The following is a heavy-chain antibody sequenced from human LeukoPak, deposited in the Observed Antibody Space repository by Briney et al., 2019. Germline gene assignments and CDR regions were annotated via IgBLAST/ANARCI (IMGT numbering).Heavy chain of an antibody. CDR2: IYSGGST. V-gene: IGHV3-66*01. Sequence: PGGSLRLSCAASGFTVRSNYMSWVRQAPGKGQEWVSVIYSGGSTYYADSVKGRFTISRDNSKNTLYLQMNSLKTEDTAVYYCTTDQDPATPFDYWGQGTLVTVSS. J-gene: IGHJ4*02. CDR3: TTDQDPATPFDY. CDR1: GFTVRSNY. D-gene: IGHD2-15*01.